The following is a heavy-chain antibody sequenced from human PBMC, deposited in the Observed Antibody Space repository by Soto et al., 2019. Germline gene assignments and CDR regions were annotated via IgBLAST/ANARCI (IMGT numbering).Heavy chain of an antibody. CDR1: GFTFSSYS. J-gene: IGHJ4*02. D-gene: IGHD3-3*01. Sequence: PGGSLRLSCAASGFTFSSYSMNWVRQAPGKGLEWVSSISSSSSYIYYADSVKGRFTIPRDNAKNSLYLQMNSLRAEDTAVYYCARDSSFWSGYYSFDYWGQGTLVTVSS. CDR2: ISSSSSYI. CDR3: ARDSSFWSGYYSFDY. V-gene: IGHV3-21*01.